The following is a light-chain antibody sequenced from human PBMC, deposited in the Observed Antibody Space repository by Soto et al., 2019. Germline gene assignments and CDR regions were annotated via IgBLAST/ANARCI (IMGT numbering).Light chain of an antibody. CDR2: ENN. CDR1: SSNIGNNY. CDR3: GTWDSSLSAVV. V-gene: IGLV1-51*02. J-gene: IGLJ2*01. Sequence: QSVLTQPHSVSADPGQKVTISCSGSSSNIGNNYVSWYQQLPGTAPKPLIYENNKRPSGIPDRFSGSKSGTSATLGITGLQTGDEADYYCGTWDSSLSAVVFGGGTKLTVL.